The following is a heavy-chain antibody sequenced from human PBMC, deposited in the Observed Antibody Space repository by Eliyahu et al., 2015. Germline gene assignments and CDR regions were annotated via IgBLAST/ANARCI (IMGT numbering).Heavy chain of an antibody. V-gene: IGHV3-33*01. CDR2: IWYDGSNK. CDR3: ARDFDYVWGSYRFPDY. Sequence: QVQLVESGGGVVQPGRSLRLSCAASGFXFSSXGMPWVRQAPGKGLEWVAVIWYDGSNKYYADSVKGRFTISRDNSKNTLYLQMNSLRAEDTAVYYCARDFDYVWGSYRFPDYWGQGTLVTVSS. D-gene: IGHD3-16*02. J-gene: IGHJ4*02. CDR1: GFXFSSXG.